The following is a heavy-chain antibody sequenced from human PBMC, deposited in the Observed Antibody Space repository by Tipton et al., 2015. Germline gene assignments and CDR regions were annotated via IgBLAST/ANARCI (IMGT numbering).Heavy chain of an antibody. D-gene: IGHD2-2*01. Sequence: GLVKPSETLSLTCTVSGGSISSSSYYWGWIRQPPGKGLEWIGYLHSSGLSFYNPSLLSRVSISANFSENEFSMRLTSVTAADTAVYYCATASEGTIKIDFWGQGSLVTVSS. CDR2: LHSSGLS. CDR3: ATASEGTIKIDF. V-gene: IGHV4-31*03. CDR1: GGSISSSSYY. J-gene: IGHJ4*02.